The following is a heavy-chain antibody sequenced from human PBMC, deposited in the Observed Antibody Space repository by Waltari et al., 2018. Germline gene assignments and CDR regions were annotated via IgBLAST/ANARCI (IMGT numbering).Heavy chain of an antibody. J-gene: IGHJ4*02. CDR2: IYYSGST. D-gene: IGHD3-10*01. Sequence: QVQLQESGPGLVKPSETLSLTCTVSGGSISSHYWSWIRQPPGKGLEWIGYIYYSGSTNYNPSLKSRVTISVDTSKNQFSLKLSSVTAADTAVYYCARLSAEDFNWGQGTLVTVSS. CDR1: GGSISSHY. CDR3: ARLSAEDFN. V-gene: IGHV4-59*11.